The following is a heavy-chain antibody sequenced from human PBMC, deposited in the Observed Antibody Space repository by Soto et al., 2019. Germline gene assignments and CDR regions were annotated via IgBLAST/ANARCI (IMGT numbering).Heavy chain of an antibody. CDR1: GASISYGGFS. CDR2: ISHLEST. D-gene: IGHD5-12*01. J-gene: IGHJ4*02. CDR3: ARGGGYDSFDY. Sequence: NPSETLSLTCTVSGASISYGGFSWSWIRQSPGKGLEWIGYISHLESTYFHPSFKSRLTMSIDRTRNQFSLKLSSVTAAGMAVYYCARGGGYDSFDYWGQGVLVTVSS. V-gene: IGHV4-30-2*06.